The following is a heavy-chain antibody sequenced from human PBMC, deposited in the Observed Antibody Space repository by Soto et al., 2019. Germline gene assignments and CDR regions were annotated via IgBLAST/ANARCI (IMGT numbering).Heavy chain of an antibody. V-gene: IGHV3-21*01. CDR1: GFTFSSYS. D-gene: IGHD3-10*01. Sequence: EVQLVESGGGLVKPGGSLRLSCAASGFTFSSYSMNWVRQAPGKGLEWVSSISSSSSYIYYADSVKGRFTISRDNAKNSQYMQMNSLRAEDTGVYDCATTYCSGRYYSYYGMDVWGQGTTVTVSS. CDR3: ATTYCSGRYYSYYGMDV. CDR2: ISSSSSYI. J-gene: IGHJ6*02.